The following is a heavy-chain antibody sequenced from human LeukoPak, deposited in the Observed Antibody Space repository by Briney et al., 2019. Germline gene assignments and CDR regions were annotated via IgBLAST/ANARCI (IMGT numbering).Heavy chain of an antibody. D-gene: IGHD4/OR15-4a*01. J-gene: IGHJ4*02. CDR1: GGSISSSSYY. CDR3: ARVLAGMVPPPDY. CDR2: IYYSGST. Sequence: SETLSLTCTVSGGSISSSSYYWGWIRQPPGKGLEWIGSIYYSGSTYYNPSLKSRVTISVDTSKNQFSLKLSSVTAADTAVYYCARVLAGMVPPPDYWGQGTLVTVSS. V-gene: IGHV4-39*07.